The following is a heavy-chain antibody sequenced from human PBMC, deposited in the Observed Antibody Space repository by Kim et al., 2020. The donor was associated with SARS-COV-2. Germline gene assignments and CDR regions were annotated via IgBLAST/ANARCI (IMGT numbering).Heavy chain of an antibody. V-gene: IGHV3-11*01. Sequence: GGSLRLSCAASGFTFSDYYMTWIRQAPGKGLEWVSYITYDGSAVYYADSVRGRFTISRDNPKNSLYLQMNSLRAEDTAVYYCAREQVDTVATIHYHYGM. CDR1: GFTFSDYY. D-gene: IGHD5-12*01. J-gene: IGHJ6*01. CDR2: ITYDGSAV. CDR3: AREQVDTVATIHYHYGM.